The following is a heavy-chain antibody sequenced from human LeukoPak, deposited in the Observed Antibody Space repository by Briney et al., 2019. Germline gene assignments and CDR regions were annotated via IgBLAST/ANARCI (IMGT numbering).Heavy chain of an antibody. CDR2: INHSGST. Sequence: SETLSLTCAVYGGSFSGYYWSWIRQPPGKGLEWIGEINHSGSTNYNPSLKSRVTISVDTSKNQFSLKLSSVTAADTAMYYCARRQNSSHRLYYYYGMDVWGQGTTVTVSS. J-gene: IGHJ6*02. CDR3: ARRQNSSHRLYYYYGMDV. V-gene: IGHV4-34*01. D-gene: IGHD6-13*01. CDR1: GGSFSGYY.